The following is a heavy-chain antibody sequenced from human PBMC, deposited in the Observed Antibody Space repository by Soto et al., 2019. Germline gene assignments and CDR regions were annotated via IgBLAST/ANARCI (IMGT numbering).Heavy chain of an antibody. V-gene: IGHV3-30-3*01. CDR2: ISYDGSNK. D-gene: IGHD1-26*01. CDR3: ARAVGATRGYFDY. J-gene: IGHJ4*02. Sequence: ESGGGVVQPGRSLRLSCAASGFTFSSYAMHWVRQAPGKGLEWVAVISYDGSNKYYADSVKGRFTISRDNSKNTLYLQMNSLRAEDTAVYYCARAVGATRGYFDYWGQGTLVTVSS. CDR1: GFTFSSYA.